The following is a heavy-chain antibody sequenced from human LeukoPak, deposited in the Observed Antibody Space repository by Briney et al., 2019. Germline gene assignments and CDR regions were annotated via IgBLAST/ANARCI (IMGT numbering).Heavy chain of an antibody. CDR2: ISYDGSNK. Sequence: GGSLRLSCAASGFTFSSYWMSWVRQAPGKGLEWVAVISYDGSNKYYADSVKGRFTISRDNSKNTLYLQMNSLRAEDTAVYYCAKDLTAVAAPSYWGQGTLVTVSS. J-gene: IGHJ4*02. CDR3: AKDLTAVAAPSY. D-gene: IGHD6-19*01. CDR1: GFTFSSYW. V-gene: IGHV3-30*18.